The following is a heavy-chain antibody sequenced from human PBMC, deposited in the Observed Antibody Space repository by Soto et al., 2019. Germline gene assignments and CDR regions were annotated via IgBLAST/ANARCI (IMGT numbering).Heavy chain of an antibody. J-gene: IGHJ6*02. V-gene: IGHV3-30-3*01. CDR1: GFTFSSYA. CDR2: ISYDGSNK. Sequence: GGSLRLSCAASGFTFSSYAMHWVRQAPGKGLEWVAVISYDGSNKYYADSVKGRFTISRDNSKNTLYLQMNSLRAEDTAVYYCARDLVTTHIYYYYGMDVWGQGTTVTVSS. D-gene: IGHD4-17*01. CDR3: ARDLVTTHIYYYYGMDV.